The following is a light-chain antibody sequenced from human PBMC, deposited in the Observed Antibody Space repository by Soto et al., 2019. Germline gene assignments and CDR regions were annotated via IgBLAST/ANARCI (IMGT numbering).Light chain of an antibody. CDR3: CSYTTSNTRQIV. CDR2: DVS. Sequence: QSVLTQPASVSGSPGQSITISCTGTSSDVGGHNYVSWYQHHPGKAPKLMIYDVSKRPSGVSNRFSGSKSGNTASLTISGLQPEDEADYYCCSYTTSNTRQIVFGTGTKVTVL. CDR1: SSDVGGHNY. J-gene: IGLJ1*01. V-gene: IGLV2-14*03.